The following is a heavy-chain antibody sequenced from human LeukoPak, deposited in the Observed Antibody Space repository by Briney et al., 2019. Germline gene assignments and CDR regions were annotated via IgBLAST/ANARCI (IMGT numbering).Heavy chain of an antibody. CDR3: ARLDYDYVWGSYRYDY. J-gene: IGHJ4*02. CDR1: GFTFSSYS. Sequence: GGSLRLSCAASGFTFSSYSMNWVRQAPGKGLEWVSSTSSSSSYIYYADSVKGRFTISRDNAKNSLYLQMNSLRAEDTAVYYCARLDYDYVWGSYRYDYWGQGTLVTVSS. D-gene: IGHD3-16*02. CDR2: TSSSSSYI. V-gene: IGHV3-21*01.